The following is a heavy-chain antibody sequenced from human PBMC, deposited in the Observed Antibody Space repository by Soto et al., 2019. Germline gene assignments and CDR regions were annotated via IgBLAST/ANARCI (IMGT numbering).Heavy chain of an antibody. V-gene: IGHV1-18*01. CDR1: GYTFTSYG. Sequence: ASVKVSCKASGYTFTSYGISWVRQAPGQGLEWMGWISAYNGNTNYAQKLQGRVTMTTDTSTSTAYMELRSLGSDDTAVYYCAREAQAYYYGSGSYPPDYWGQGTLVTVSS. CDR3: AREAQAYYYGSGSYPPDY. CDR2: ISAYNGNT. J-gene: IGHJ4*02. D-gene: IGHD3-10*01.